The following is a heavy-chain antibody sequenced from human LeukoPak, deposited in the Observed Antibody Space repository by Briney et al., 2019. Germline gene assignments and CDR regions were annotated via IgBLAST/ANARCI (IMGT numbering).Heavy chain of an antibody. J-gene: IGHJ4*02. D-gene: IGHD5-18*01. CDR3: ARAGAMVTMEALSY. V-gene: IGHV3-48*03. CDR1: GFTFSSYE. Sequence: GGSLRLSCAASGFTFSSYEMNWVRQAPGKGLECVSYVSSSGSTIYYADSVKGRFTISRDNAKNSLYLQMNSLRAEDTAVYYCARAGAMVTMEALSYWGQGTLVTVSS. CDR2: VSSSGSTI.